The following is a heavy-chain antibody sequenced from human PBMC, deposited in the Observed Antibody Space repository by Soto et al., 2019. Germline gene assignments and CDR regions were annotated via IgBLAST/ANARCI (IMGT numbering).Heavy chain of an antibody. J-gene: IGHJ6*02. Sequence: GWSLRLSCAASGFPFSSYSMSWVRQAPGQGLEWVSSISHDASIIYYANSVKGRFTVSKDNAKNSLFLRMNSLTAEDAAVYYCVRERQFVRDYYYGLAVWGQGTTVTVSS. V-gene: IGHV3-21*01. CDR3: VRERQFVRDYYYGLAV. D-gene: IGHD6-6*01. CDR1: GFPFSSYS. CDR2: ISHDASII.